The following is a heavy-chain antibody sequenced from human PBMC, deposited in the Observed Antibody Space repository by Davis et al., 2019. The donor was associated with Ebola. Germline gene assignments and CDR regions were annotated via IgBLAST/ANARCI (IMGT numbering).Heavy chain of an antibody. CDR3: ARDQVVVVPAATLLYYYGMDV. J-gene: IGHJ6*02. Sequence: ASVKVSCKASGYTFTSYAMHWVHQAPGQRLEWMGWINAGNDNTKYSQKFQGRVTITRDTSASTAYMELSSLRSEDTAVYYCARDQVVVVPAATLLYYYGMDVWGQGTTVTVSS. V-gene: IGHV1-3*01. CDR1: GYTFTSYA. CDR2: INAGNDNT. D-gene: IGHD2-2*01.